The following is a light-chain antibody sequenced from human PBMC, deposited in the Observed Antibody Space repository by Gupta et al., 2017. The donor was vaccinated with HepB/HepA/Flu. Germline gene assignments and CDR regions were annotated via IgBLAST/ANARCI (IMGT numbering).Light chain of an antibody. CDR1: QSVRSN. CDR3: QQYDNWPRT. V-gene: IGKV3-15*01. Sequence: ELVLTQSPATLSVSPGERANLSCRASQSVRSNVVWYQQKPGQAPRLLIYHASTRATGIPARFSGSGSGTEFTLTISSLQSEDFAVYHCQQYDNWPRTFGQGTKVDIK. CDR2: HAS. J-gene: IGKJ1*01.